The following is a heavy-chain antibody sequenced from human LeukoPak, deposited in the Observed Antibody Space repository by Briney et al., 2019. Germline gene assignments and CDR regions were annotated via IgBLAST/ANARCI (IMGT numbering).Heavy chain of an antibody. J-gene: IGHJ4*02. Sequence: ASVKVSCKASGYTFTSYDINWVRQATGQGLEWMGWMNPNSGNTGYAQKFQGRVTITRNTSISTACMELSSLRSEDTAVYCCARAPRYCTNGVCSYYFDYWGQGTLVTVSS. CDR2: MNPNSGNT. CDR3: ARAPRYCTNGVCSYYFDY. CDR1: GYTFTSYD. V-gene: IGHV1-8*03. D-gene: IGHD2-8*01.